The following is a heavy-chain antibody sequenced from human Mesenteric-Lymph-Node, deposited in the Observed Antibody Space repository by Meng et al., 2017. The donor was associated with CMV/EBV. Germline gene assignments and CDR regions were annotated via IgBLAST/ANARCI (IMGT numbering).Heavy chain of an antibody. Sequence: GESLKISCAASGFPFSRYEMHWVRQAPGKGLEWISYISTSGSTIYYTDSVRGRFTISRDNAKNSLFLQMNSLRAEDTAVYYCARRSGRVPTARGSLGYWGQGTLVTVSS. V-gene: IGHV3-48*03. J-gene: IGHJ4*02. CDR3: ARRSGRVPTARGSLGY. D-gene: IGHD2-2*01. CDR2: ISTSGSTI. CDR1: GFPFSRYE.